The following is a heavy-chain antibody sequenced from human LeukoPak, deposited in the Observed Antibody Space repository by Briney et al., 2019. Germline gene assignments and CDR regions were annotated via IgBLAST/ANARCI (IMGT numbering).Heavy chain of an antibody. J-gene: IGHJ4*02. CDR3: ASVRFLEWYLFDY. CDR1: GYTFTSYD. D-gene: IGHD3-3*01. CDR2: MNPNSWNT. Sequence: ASVKGSCKASGYTFTSYDINWVLQATGQGLEWMGWMNPNSWNTGYAQKFQGRVTMTRNTSISTAYMELRSLRSEDTAVYYCASVRFLEWYLFDYWGQGTLVTVSS. V-gene: IGHV1-8*01.